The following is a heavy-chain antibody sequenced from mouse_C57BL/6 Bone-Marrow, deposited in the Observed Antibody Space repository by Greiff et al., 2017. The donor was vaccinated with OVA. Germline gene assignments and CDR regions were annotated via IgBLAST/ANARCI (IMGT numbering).Heavy chain of an antibody. J-gene: IGHJ4*01. CDR2: IDPETGGT. CDR1: CFTFTDYE. D-gene: IGHD2-5*01. Sequence: QLQQLWAELVRPWALVTLFLKAFCFTFTDYEIHWVKQTSVHGLEWIGAIDPETGGTAYNQKFKGKGILTSDKSSSTAYIGLRSLTSKDSTDYYCEEGYSNYYAMDYWGQGTAVTVSS. V-gene: IGHV1-15*01. CDR3: EEGYSNYYAMDY.